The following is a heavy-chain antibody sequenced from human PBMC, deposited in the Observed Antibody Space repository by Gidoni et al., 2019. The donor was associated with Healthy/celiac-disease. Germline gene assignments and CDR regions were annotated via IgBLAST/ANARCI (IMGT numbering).Heavy chain of an antibody. CDR2: IYYSGST. CDR3: ASNYGSGPPGDY. CDR1: GGSISSSSYY. J-gene: IGHJ4*02. V-gene: IGHV4-39*01. D-gene: IGHD3-10*01. Sequence: QLQLQESGPGLGKPSETLSLTCTVSGGSISSSSYYWGWIRQPPGKGLEWIGSIYYSGSTYYNPSLKSRVTISVDTSKNQFSLKLSSVTAADTAVYYCASNYGSGPPGDYWGQGTLVTVSS.